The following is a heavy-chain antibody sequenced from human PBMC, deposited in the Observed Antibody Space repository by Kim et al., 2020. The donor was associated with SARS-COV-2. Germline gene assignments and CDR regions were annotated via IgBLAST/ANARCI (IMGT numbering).Heavy chain of an antibody. J-gene: IGHJ3*02. Sequence: SETLSLTCTVSGGSISSSTYYWGWIRQSPGKGLEWIGSIYYSGSTYYNPSLKSRVTISVDTSKNQFSLKLSSVTAADTAVYYCARVAGYYDILTDSLHGAFDIWGQGTMVTVSS. CDR1: GGSISSSTYY. CDR2: IYYSGST. D-gene: IGHD3-9*01. CDR3: ARVAGYYDILTDSLHGAFDI. V-gene: IGHV4-39*07.